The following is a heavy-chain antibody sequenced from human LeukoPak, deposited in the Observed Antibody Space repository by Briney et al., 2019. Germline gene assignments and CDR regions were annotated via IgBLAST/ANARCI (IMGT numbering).Heavy chain of an antibody. D-gene: IGHD3-9*01. CDR2: INSDLSRT. Sequence: GGSLRLSCAASGFTFSSYGMHWVRQAPGKGLVWVSLINSDLSRTFYAGSVKGRFTISRDNAKNTLYLQMNSLRADDTAVYYCARVFATGPSFDYWGQGTLVTVSS. CDR3: ARVFATGPSFDY. V-gene: IGHV3-74*01. J-gene: IGHJ4*02. CDR1: GFTFSSYG.